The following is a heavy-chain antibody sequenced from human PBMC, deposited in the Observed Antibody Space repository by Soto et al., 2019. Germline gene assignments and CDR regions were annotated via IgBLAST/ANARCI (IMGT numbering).Heavy chain of an antibody. CDR2: IYYSGST. CDR3: ARDRPVTMVRGVIIGPPDY. J-gene: IGHJ4*02. CDR1: GGSISSYY. D-gene: IGHD3-10*01. Sequence: SETLSLTCTVSGGSISSYYWSWIRQHPGKGLEWIGYIYYSGSTYYNPSLKSRVTISVDTSKNQFSLKLSSVTAADTAVYYCARDRPVTMVRGVIIGPPDYWGQGTLVTVSS. V-gene: IGHV4-59*12.